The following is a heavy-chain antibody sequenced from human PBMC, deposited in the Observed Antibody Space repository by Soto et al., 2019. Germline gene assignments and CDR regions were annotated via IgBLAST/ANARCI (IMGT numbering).Heavy chain of an antibody. CDR1: GFTFSSYD. V-gene: IGHV3-64*01. CDR3: VSRVSGNYDY. Sequence: EVQLAESGGGMVQPGGSLRLSCVASGFTFSSYDMHWVRQAPGKGLEYVSSISSNGGTTYYGNSVKGRFTISRDNSKNTLYLQMGSLRAEDMAVYYCVSRVSGNYDYWGQGTQVTISS. J-gene: IGHJ4*02. CDR2: ISSNGGTT. D-gene: IGHD1-7*01.